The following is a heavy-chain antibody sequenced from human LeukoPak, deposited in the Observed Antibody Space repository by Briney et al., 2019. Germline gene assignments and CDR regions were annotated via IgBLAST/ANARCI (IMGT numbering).Heavy chain of an antibody. D-gene: IGHD4-17*01. CDR2: INNRGSST. CDR1: GLTFSSNT. Sequence: PGGSMRLSCAASGLTFSSNTMSWVRQAPGEGLERLSSINNRGSSTYYAGSVKDRFTISRDNSENTLYLQMNSLTVDDTAVYFCAKERQTGDYFTSDYWGQGTLVTVSS. CDR3: AKERQTGDYFTSDY. J-gene: IGHJ4*02. V-gene: IGHV3-23*01.